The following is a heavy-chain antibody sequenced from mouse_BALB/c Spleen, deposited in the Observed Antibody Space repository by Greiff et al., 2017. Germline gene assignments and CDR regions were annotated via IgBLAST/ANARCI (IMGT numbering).Heavy chain of an antibody. CDR3: ARGANWDYFDY. V-gene: IGHV1-7*01. CDR2: INPSTGYT. J-gene: IGHJ2*01. CDR1: GYTFTSYW. D-gene: IGHD4-1*01. Sequence: QVQLKQSGAELAKPGASVKMSCKASGYTFTSYWMHWVKQRPGQGLEWIGYINPSTGYTEYNQKFKDKATLTADKSSSTAYMQLSSLTSEDSAVYYCARGANWDYFDYWGQGTTLTVAS.